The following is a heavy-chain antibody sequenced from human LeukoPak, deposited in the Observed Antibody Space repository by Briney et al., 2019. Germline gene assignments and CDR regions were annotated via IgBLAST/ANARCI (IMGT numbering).Heavy chain of an antibody. J-gene: IGHJ6*02. D-gene: IGHD3/OR15-3a*01. Sequence: GGSLRLSCAASGFTVSANYMSWVGQAPGKGLEWVSVIYSGGSTYYADSVKGRFTISRHNSQNTVYLQMNSLTAEDTAVYYCARAGNDFWTSYNDYAMDVWGQGTTVTVSS. CDR3: ARAGNDFWTSYNDYAMDV. CDR2: IYSGGST. CDR1: GFTVSANY. V-gene: IGHV3-53*04.